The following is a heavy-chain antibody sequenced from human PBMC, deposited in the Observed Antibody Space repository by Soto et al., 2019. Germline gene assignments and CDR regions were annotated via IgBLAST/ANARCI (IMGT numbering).Heavy chain of an antibody. V-gene: IGHV4-4*07. J-gene: IGHJ2*01. CDR2: LKIAGTI. Sequence: SETLSLTCAVSGASISSFNCSWGRQPPGKRPEWVGRLKIAGTINHTPTLKCPITMSMDTSKNQNSLHLRSVPAADTAIYYCARDRGEYTSSWVWYFSHWGHGTLVTVSS. CDR3: ARDRGEYTSSWVWYFSH. CDR1: GASISSFN. D-gene: IGHD6-13*01.